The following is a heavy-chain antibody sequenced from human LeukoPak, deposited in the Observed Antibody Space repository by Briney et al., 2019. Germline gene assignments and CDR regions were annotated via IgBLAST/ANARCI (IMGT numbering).Heavy chain of an antibody. D-gene: IGHD6-6*01. CDR2: IYYSGST. Sequence: SETLSLTCTVSGGSISSYCWSWIRQPPGKGLEWIGYIYYSGSTYYNPSLKSRVTISVDTSKNQFSLKLSSVTAADTAVYYCARAAAAPLGDGMDVWGQGTTVTVSS. CDR3: ARAAAAPLGDGMDV. V-gene: IGHV4-59*12. J-gene: IGHJ6*02. CDR1: GGSISSYC.